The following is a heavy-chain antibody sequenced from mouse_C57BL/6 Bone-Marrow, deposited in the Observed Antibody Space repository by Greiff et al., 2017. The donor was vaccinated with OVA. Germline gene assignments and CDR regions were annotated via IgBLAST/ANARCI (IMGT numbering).Heavy chain of an antibody. CDR1: GYTFTSYW. J-gene: IGHJ3*01. Sequence: QVQLQQPGAELVKPGASVKMSCKASGYTFTSYWITWVKQRPGQGLEWIGDIYPGSGSTNYNEKFKSKATLTVDTSASTAYMQLSSLTSEDSAVYYCARRGLYYDYYVGGAYWGQGTLVTVSA. CDR3: ARRGLYYDYYVGGAY. V-gene: IGHV1-55*01. D-gene: IGHD2-4*01. CDR2: IYPGSGST.